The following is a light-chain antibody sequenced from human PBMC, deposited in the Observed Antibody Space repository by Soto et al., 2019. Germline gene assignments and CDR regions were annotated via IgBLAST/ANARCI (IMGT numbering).Light chain of an antibody. V-gene: IGKV3-15*01. CDR2: GAA. J-gene: IGKJ1*01. CDR1: QSVNTF. CDR3: QQYINWPSWT. Sequence: EKVLTQSPATLSLSPEERATLSCRASQSVNTFFAWYQHKPGQAPRLLIYGAATRATGIPARFSGSGSGTEFTLTISSLQSEDFAVYYCQQYINWPSWTFGQGTKVEVK.